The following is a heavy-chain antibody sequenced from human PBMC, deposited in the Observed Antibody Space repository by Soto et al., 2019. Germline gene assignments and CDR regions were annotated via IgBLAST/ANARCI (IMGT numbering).Heavy chain of an antibody. V-gene: IGHV1-69*01. J-gene: IGHJ3*02. CDR2: IIPIFGTT. D-gene: IGHD3-10*01. CDR3: ARGDLTIRGVMQAGFDI. CDR1: GGTFTSYG. Sequence: QVQLVQSGAEVKQPGSSVTVSCKASGGTFTSYGVSWVRQAPGQGLEWMGGIIPIFGTTDYAQKFQGRVTITADESTNTVYMKLRTLRSDDTAVFYCARGDLTIRGVMQAGFDIWGQGTLVTVSS.